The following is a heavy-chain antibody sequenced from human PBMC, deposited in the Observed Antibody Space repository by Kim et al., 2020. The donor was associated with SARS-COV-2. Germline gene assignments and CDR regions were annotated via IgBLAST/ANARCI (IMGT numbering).Heavy chain of an antibody. V-gene: IGHV3-21*01. J-gene: IGHJ4*02. CDR3: ARSVWFGELPHDY. CDR2: ISSSSYI. CDR1: GFTFSSYS. D-gene: IGHD3-10*01. Sequence: GGSLRLSCAASGFTFSSYSMNWVRQAPGKGLEWVSSISSSSYIYYADSVKGRFTISRDNAKNSLYLQMNSLRAEDTAVYYCARSVWFGELPHDYWGQGTLVTVSS.